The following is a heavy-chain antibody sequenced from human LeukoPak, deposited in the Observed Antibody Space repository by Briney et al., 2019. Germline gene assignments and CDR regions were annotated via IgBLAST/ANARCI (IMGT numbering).Heavy chain of an antibody. J-gene: IGHJ4*02. V-gene: IGHV1-2*04. D-gene: IGHD6-19*01. CDR1: GYTFTGYY. CDR3: ARGDKVADRSNYFDY. CDR2: INPNSGGT. Sequence: ASVKASCKASGYTFTGYYMHWVRQAPGQGLEWMGWINPNSGGTNYAQKFQGWVTMTRDTSISTAYMELSRLRSDDTAVYYCARGDKVADRSNYFDYWGQGTLVTVSS.